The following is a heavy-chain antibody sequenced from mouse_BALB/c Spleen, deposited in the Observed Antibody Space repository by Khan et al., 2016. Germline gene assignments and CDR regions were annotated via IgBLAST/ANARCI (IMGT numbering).Heavy chain of an antibody. Sequence: QVQLQQSGAELARPGASVRMSCRASGYTFTNHTVHWVKQRPGQGLEWIGYINPSSDYTNYNQKFKDKATLTADTSSSTAYMQLSSLTSEDSAVYYCADSPIYYDSGFVYWGQGTLVTVSA. CDR2: INPSSDYT. CDR1: GYTFTNHT. CDR3: ADSPIYYDSGFVY. D-gene: IGHD2-4*01. V-gene: IGHV1-4*01. J-gene: IGHJ3*01.